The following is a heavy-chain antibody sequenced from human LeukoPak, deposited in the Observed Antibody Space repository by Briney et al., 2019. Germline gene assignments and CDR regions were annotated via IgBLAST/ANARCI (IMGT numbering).Heavy chain of an antibody. CDR2: INHGGGT. D-gene: IGHD3-22*01. J-gene: IGHJ4*02. V-gene: IGHV4-34*01. CDR3: ASLDSSGYYYLDD. CDR1: GGSLSGYY. Sequence: SETLSLTCAVYGGSLSGYYWSWIRQPPGRGLEWIGEINHGGGTNYNPSLKSRVTISVDTSKKQFSLKLSSVTAADTAVYYCASLDSSGYYYLDDWGQGTLVTVSS.